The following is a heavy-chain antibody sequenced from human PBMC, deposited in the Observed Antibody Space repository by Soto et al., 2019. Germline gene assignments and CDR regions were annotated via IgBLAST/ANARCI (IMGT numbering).Heavy chain of an antibody. D-gene: IGHD6-19*01. Sequence: EVQLEESGGGLVQPGGSVRLSCAASGFTFSSYWTHWVRQAPGKGLVWVSRINGGGTTTGYADSVKGRFTISRDNAKNTLYLQMNSLRAEDTAVYYCASAVADTRNALDIWGQVTLVTVSS. J-gene: IGHJ3*02. CDR1: GFTFSSYW. CDR3: ASAVADTRNALDI. CDR2: INGGGTTT. V-gene: IGHV3-74*01.